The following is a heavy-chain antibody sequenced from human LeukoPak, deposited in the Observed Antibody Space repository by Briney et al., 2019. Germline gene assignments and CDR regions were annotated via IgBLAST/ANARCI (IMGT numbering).Heavy chain of an antibody. D-gene: IGHD6-13*01. V-gene: IGHV4-61*10. CDR2: IYYSGST. Sequence: PSETLSLTCTVSGGSISSGSYYWSWIRQPAGKGLEWIGYIYYSGSTNYNPSLKSRVTISVDTSKNQFSLKLSSVTAADTAVYYCAGSSSSWPYYYYYYYMDVWGKGTTVTVSS. J-gene: IGHJ6*03. CDR3: AGSSSSWPYYYYYYYMDV. CDR1: GGSISSGSYY.